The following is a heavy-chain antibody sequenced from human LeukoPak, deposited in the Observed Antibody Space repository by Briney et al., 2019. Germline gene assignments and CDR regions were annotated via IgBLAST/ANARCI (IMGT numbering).Heavy chain of an antibody. V-gene: IGHV4-59*01. CDR2: IYYSGST. CDR1: GGSISSYY. J-gene: IGHJ3*02. CDR3: AREGGTVAADDAFDI. Sequence: PSETLSLTCTVSGGSISSYYWSWIRQPPGKGLEWIGYIYYSGSTNYNPSLKSRVTISVDTSKNQFSLKLSSVTAADTAVYYCAREGGTVAADDAFDIWGQGTMVTVSS. D-gene: IGHD6-19*01.